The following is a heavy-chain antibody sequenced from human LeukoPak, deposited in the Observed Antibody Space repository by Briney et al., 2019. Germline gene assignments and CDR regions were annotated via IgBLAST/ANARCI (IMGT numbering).Heavy chain of an antibody. V-gene: IGHV1-2*04. D-gene: IGHD3-10*01. CDR1: GYTFTGYY. Sequence: ASVEVSCKASGYTFTGYYMHWVRQAPGQGLEWMGWINPNSGGTNYAQKFQGWVTMTRDTSISTAYMELSRLRSDGTAVYYCARGDGESLHFDYWGQGTLVTVSS. CDR2: INPNSGGT. CDR3: ARGDGESLHFDY. J-gene: IGHJ4*02.